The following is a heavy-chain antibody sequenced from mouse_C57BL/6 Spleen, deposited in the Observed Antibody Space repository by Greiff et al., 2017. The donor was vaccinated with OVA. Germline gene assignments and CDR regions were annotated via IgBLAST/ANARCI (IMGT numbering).Heavy chain of an antibody. CDR3: ARDLSYDYESMDY. Sequence: EVQLQESGPGLVKPSQSLSLTCSVTGYSITSGYYWNWIRQFPGNKLEWMGYISYDGSNNYNPSLKNRISITRDTSKNQFFLKLNSVTTEDTATYYCARDLSYDYESMDYWGQGTSVTVSS. CDR2: ISYDGSN. D-gene: IGHD2-4*01. J-gene: IGHJ4*01. CDR1: GYSITSGYY. V-gene: IGHV3-6*01.